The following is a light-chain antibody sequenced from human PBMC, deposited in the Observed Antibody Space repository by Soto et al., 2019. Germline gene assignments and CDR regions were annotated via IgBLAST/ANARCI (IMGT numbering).Light chain of an antibody. J-gene: IGLJ3*02. CDR2: EVT. CDR1: SSDIGTYNY. Sequence: QSVLTQPASVSGSPGQSITISCTGTSSDIGTYNYVSWYQHHPGKAPKVIIYEVTNRPSGISDRFSGSKSGNTASLTISGLQDEDEADYFCSSYTTTSTRWVFGRGTKLTVL. V-gene: IGLV2-14*01. CDR3: SSYTTTSTRWV.